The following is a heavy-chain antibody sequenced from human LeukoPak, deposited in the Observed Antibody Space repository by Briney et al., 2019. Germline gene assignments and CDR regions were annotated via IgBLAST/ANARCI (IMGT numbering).Heavy chain of an antibody. CDR2: IYPNSGGT. V-gene: IGHV1-2*02. D-gene: IGHD6-19*01. CDR1: GYTFITYG. Sequence: ASVKVSCKASGYTFITYGISWVRQAPGQGLEWMAWIYPNSGGTNYAQKFQGRVTMTRDTSISTAYMELSRLRSDDTAVYYCARSEQFPYYMDVWGKGTTVTVSS. J-gene: IGHJ6*03. CDR3: ARSEQFPYYMDV.